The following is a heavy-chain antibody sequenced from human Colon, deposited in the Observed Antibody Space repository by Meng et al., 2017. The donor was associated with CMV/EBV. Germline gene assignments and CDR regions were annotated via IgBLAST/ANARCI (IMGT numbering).Heavy chain of an antibody. CDR1: GFTFSSYA. Sequence: GESLKISCAASGFTFSSYAMHWVRQAPGKGLECVAVISYDGSNKYYADSVKGRFTISRDNSKNTLYLQMNSLRAEDTAVYYCARDQLVVVPAAIGTSYYYYGMDVRGQGTTVTVSS. J-gene: IGHJ6*02. D-gene: IGHD2-2*02. V-gene: IGHV3-30-3*01. CDR2: ISYDGSNK. CDR3: ARDQLVVVPAAIGTSYYYYGMDV.